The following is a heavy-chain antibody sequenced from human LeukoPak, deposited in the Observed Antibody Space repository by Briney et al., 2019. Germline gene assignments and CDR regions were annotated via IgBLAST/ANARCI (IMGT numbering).Heavy chain of an antibody. D-gene: IGHD6-13*01. Sequence: ASVKVSCKASGYTFTSYDINWVRQATGQGLEWMGWMNPNNGNTGYAQKFQGRVTMTRSTSISTAYMELSSLRSEDTAVYYCAGGYSRNDYYYGMDVWGKGTTVTVSS. CDR2: MNPNNGNT. V-gene: IGHV1-8*01. CDR1: GYTFTSYD. J-gene: IGHJ6*04. CDR3: AGGYSRNDYYYGMDV.